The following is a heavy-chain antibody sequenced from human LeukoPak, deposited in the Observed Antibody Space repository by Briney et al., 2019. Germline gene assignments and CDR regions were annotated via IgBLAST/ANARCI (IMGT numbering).Heavy chain of an antibody. J-gene: IGHJ4*02. CDR3: AKDQCSTSSWLACRFFDY. V-gene: IGHV3-30*02. CDR2: ISYEGSDK. D-gene: IGHD2-2*01. CDR1: NFTFGSYG. Sequence: QSGGSLRLSCAASNFTFGSYGMNWVRHVPGKGLEWVAYISYEGSDKYYTDSVKGRFTISRDNSKNTLSLQMNSLRVEDTAIYYCAKDQCSTSSWLACRFFDYWGQGSLVTVSS.